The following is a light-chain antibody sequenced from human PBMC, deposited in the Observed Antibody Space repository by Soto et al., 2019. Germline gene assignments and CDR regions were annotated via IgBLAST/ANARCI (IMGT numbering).Light chain of an antibody. CDR3: QQYDSSLSIT. J-gene: IGKJ5*01. V-gene: IGKV3-20*01. CDR2: VAS. CDR1: QSISSSY. Sequence: EIVLTQSPGTLSLSPGEGATLSCRASQSISSSYLAWYQQKPGQAPRLLIYVASSRATGIPDRFSGSGSGTDFTLTISRLEPEDFAVYYCQQYDSSLSITFDQGTRLEIK.